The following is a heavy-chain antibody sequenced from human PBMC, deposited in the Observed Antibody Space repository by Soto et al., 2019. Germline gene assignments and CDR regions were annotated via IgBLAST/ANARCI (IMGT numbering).Heavy chain of an antibody. CDR2: TYYRSKWYN. D-gene: IGHD3-22*01. J-gene: IGHJ3*02. V-gene: IGHV6-1*01. CDR3: ARDRYLVVVPDAFDI. CDR1: GDSVSSNSAA. Sequence: SPPLALTCAISGDSVSSNSAAWNWIRQSPSRGLEWLGRTYYRSKWYNDYAVSVKSRITINPDTSKNQFSLQLNSVTPEDTAVYYCARDRYLVVVPDAFDIWGQGTMVTVSS.